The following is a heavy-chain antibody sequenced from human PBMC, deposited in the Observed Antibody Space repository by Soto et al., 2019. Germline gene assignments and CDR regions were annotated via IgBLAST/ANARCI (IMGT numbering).Heavy chain of an antibody. J-gene: IGHJ4*02. CDR1: GGTFSTYA. CDR2: IIPMFGTA. Sequence: QVQLVQSGAEVKKPESSVKVSCKAPGGTFSTYAISWVRQAPGQGLEWMGGIIPMFGTANYAQRFQDRGTITADESTNTVYMELSSLRSEDTAVYFCASGIQLWLRRINNGYSGWGQGTLVTVSS. V-gene: IGHV1-69*12. D-gene: IGHD5-12*01. CDR3: ASGIQLWLRRINNGYSG.